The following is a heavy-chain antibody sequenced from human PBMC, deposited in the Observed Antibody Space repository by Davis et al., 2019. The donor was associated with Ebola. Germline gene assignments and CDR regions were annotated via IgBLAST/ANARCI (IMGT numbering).Heavy chain of an antibody. Sequence: GASLKISCASSGFTLGSSALHWVRQTPGKGLELVAISWPNGGNRWHADSVKGRFTISSDKSENAVYLQMKSFRADDTAVYYCARSDAVEIWVNVPDYWGQGTLVTVSS. J-gene: IGHJ4*02. CDR1: GFTLGSSA. D-gene: IGHD6-19*01. V-gene: IGHV3-33*01. CDR2: SWPNGGNR. CDR3: ARSDAVEIWVNVPDY.